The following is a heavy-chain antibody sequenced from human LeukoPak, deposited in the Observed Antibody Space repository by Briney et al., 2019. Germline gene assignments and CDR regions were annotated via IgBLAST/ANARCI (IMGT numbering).Heavy chain of an antibody. CDR1: GGSISSSSYY. Sequence: SETLSLTCTVSGGSISSSSYYWGWIRQPPGKGLEWIGSIYYSGSTYYNPSLKSRVTISVDTSKNQFSLKLSSVTAADTAVYYCARVAQYYYDSSGYYYYWGQGTLVTVSS. D-gene: IGHD3-22*01. CDR2: IYYSGST. CDR3: ARVAQYYYDSSGYYYY. J-gene: IGHJ4*02. V-gene: IGHV4-39*01.